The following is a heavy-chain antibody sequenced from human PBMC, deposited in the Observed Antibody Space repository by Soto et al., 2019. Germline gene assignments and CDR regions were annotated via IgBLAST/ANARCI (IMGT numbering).Heavy chain of an antibody. CDR2: IYYSGST. Sequence: SETLSLTCTVSGGSISSYYWSWIRQPPGKGLEWIGYIYYSGSTNYNPSLKSRVTISVDTSKNQFSLKLSSVTAADTAVYYCARIAAAGYLFDYWGQGTLVTV. D-gene: IGHD6-13*01. J-gene: IGHJ4*02. CDR1: GGSISSYY. CDR3: ARIAAAGYLFDY. V-gene: IGHV4-59*01.